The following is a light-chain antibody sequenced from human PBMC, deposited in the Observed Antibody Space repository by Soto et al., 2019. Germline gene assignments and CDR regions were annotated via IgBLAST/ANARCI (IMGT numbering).Light chain of an antibody. CDR1: SSDVGGYNY. CDR3: SSYTSSSTLNCV. Sequence: QSALTQPASVSGSPGQSITISCTGTSSDVGGYNYVSWYQQHPGKAPKLMIYDVSNRPSGVSNRFSGSKSGNTASLTISGLQAEDEADYYCSSYTSSSTLNCVFGTGTKVTGL. CDR2: DVS. J-gene: IGLJ1*01. V-gene: IGLV2-14*01.